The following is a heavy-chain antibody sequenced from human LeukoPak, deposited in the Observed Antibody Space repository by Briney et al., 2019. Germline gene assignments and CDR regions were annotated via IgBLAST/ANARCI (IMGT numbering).Heavy chain of an antibody. Sequence: SETLSLTCTVSGGSISSYYWSWIRQPAGKGLEWIGRIYTSGSTNYNPSLKSRVTISVDTSKNQFSLKLSSLTAADTAVYYCARAVLSYCRGGGCPYFDYWGQGTLVTVSS. V-gene: IGHV4-4*07. CDR2: IYTSGST. CDR3: ARAVLSYCRGGGCPYFDY. J-gene: IGHJ4*01. D-gene: IGHD2-15*01. CDR1: GGSISSYY.